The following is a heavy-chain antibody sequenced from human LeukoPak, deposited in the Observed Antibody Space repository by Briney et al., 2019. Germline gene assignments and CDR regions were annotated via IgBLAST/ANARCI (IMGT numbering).Heavy chain of an antibody. V-gene: IGHV3-48*03. J-gene: IGHJ4*02. CDR1: GLVFNSYE. CDR3: VRHIDSRPQSGFDS. Sequence: GGSLRLSCAASGLVFNSYEMNWVRQAPGKGLEWVSYISPSGSPINYADSVQGRFTVSRDNAKNSVYLQMNSLRAEDTAIYYCVRHIDSRPQSGFDSWGQGTLVTVSS. CDR2: ISPSGSPI. D-gene: IGHD6-6*01.